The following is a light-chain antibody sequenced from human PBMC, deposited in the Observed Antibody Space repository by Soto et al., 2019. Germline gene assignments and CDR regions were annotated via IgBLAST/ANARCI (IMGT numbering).Light chain of an antibody. Sequence: EIVLTQSPGTLSLSPGERATLSCRASQSVGSSYVAWYQQKPGQAPRLLIFAASSRAAGIPDRFSGSGSGTDFTLTISSLEPEDSAVYYCQQYGTLYTFGQGTKLEIK. V-gene: IGKV3-20*01. CDR1: QSVGSSY. J-gene: IGKJ2*01. CDR2: AAS. CDR3: QQYGTLYT.